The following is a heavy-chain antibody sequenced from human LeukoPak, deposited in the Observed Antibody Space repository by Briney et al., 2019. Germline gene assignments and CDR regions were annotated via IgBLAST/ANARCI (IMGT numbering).Heavy chain of an antibody. D-gene: IGHD3-10*01. Sequence: ASVKVSCKASGYTFTGYYMHWVRQAPGQGLEWMGGINPNSGGTNYAQKLQGWVTMTRDTSISTAYMELSMLRSDDTAVYDGAISSGYYGSGSFYGGPFVYWGQGTLVTVSS. J-gene: IGHJ4*02. CDR3: AISSGYYGSGSFYGGPFVY. V-gene: IGHV1-2*04. CDR1: GYTFTGYY. CDR2: INPNSGGT.